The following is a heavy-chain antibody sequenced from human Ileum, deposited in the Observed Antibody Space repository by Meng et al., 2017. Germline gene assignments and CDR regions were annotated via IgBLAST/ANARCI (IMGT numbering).Heavy chain of an antibody. CDR3: ARDRAWGRTDY. V-gene: IGHV3-7*01. D-gene: IGHD7-27*01. CDR2: IKEDGSEK. Sequence: GGSLRLSCAASGFTFSDSWMSWVRQAPGQGLEWVAIIKEDGSEKYYLDSVKGRFTISRDNAKSSLDLQMTGLRAEDTAVYYCARDRAWGRTDYWGQGTLVTVSS. CDR1: GFTFSDSW. J-gene: IGHJ4*02.